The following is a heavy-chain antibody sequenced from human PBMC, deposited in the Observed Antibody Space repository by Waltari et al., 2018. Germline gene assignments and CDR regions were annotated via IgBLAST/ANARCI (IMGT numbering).Heavy chain of an antibody. CDR1: GGSISSYY. D-gene: IGHD3-22*01. CDR2: IYYSGST. J-gene: IGHJ4*02. CDR3: ARGHYYDSSGYDN. Sequence: QVQLQESGPGLVKPSETLSLTCTVSGGSISSYYGSWIRQPPGKGLEWIGYIYYSGSTNYNPSLKSRVTISVDTSKNQFSLKLSSVTAADTAVYYCARGHYYDSSGYDNWGQGTLVTVSS. V-gene: IGHV4-59*01.